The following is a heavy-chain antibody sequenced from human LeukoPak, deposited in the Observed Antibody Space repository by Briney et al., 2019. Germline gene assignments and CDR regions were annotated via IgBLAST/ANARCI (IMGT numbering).Heavy chain of an antibody. Sequence: SETLSLACTVSGASISSYYWSWIRQPPGKGLEWIGYIYSSGGTNYNPSLKSRVTISVDKSKNQFSLKLSSVTAADTAVYYCAREIAVAGLYYYGMDVWGQGTTVTVSS. CDR2: IYSSGGT. V-gene: IGHV4-59*12. CDR3: AREIAVAGLYYYGMDV. CDR1: GASISSYY. J-gene: IGHJ6*02. D-gene: IGHD6-19*01.